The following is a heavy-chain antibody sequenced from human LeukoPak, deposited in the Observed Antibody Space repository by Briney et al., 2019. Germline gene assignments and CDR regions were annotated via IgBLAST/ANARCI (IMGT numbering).Heavy chain of an antibody. CDR3: ARLGIAVAGFDY. CDR1: GGSISSSSYY. CDR2: IYYSGST. Sequence: ASETLSLTCTVSGGSISSSSYYWGWIRQPPGKGLEWIGSIYYSGSTYYNPSLKSRVTISVDTSKNQFSLKLSSVTAADTAVYYCARLGIAVAGFDYWGQGTLVTVSS. D-gene: IGHD6-19*01. J-gene: IGHJ4*02. V-gene: IGHV4-39*01.